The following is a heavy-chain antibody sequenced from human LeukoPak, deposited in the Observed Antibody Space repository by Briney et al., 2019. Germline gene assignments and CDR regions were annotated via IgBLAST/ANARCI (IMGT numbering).Heavy chain of an antibody. V-gene: IGHV3-7*01. CDR1: GFSLSNYW. J-gene: IGHJ4*02. CDR3: ARIGYSSSSLDY. D-gene: IGHD2-2*01. Sequence: PGGSLRLSCAASGFSLSNYWMTWVRQAPVEGLEWVANINQDGSVIYYVDSLKGRFTISRDNAKKSVHLQMNSLRAEDTAVYYCARIGYSSSSLDYWGQGTLVTVSS. CDR2: INQDGSVI.